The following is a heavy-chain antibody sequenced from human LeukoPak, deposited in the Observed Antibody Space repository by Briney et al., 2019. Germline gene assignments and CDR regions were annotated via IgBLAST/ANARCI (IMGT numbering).Heavy chain of an antibody. V-gene: IGHV4-34*01. CDR1: GGSFSGFH. D-gene: IGHD2-2*01. CDR2: INHSGST. CDR3: ARGGGCSSTSCYYVDY. Sequence: SETLSRTCAVYGGSFSGFHWSWIRQPPGKGLEWIGEINHSGSTNYNPSLKSRVAISVDRSKNQFALKLSSVTAADTAVYYCARGGGCSSTSCYYVDYWGQGTLVTVSS. J-gene: IGHJ4*02.